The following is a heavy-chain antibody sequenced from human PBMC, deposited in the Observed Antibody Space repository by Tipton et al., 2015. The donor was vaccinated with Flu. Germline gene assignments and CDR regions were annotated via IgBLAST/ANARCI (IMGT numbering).Heavy chain of an antibody. J-gene: IGHJ4*02. V-gene: IGHV3-30*18. CDR1: GFTFSNYG. D-gene: IGHD3-22*01. Sequence: SLRLSCTASGFTFSNYGMHWLRQPPGKGLEWVAIISYDGTNKYYADSVKGRFTISRDNSKNTLYLQMNSLRTDDTSVYYCAKDDNIWGYYDSSGYYDSWGQGTLVTVSS. CDR2: ISYDGTNK. CDR3: AKDDNIWGYYDSSGYYDS.